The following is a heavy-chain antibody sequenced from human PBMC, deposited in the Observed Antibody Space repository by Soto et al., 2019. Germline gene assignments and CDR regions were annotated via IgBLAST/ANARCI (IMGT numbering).Heavy chain of an antibody. V-gene: IGHV5-51*01. Sequence: PGESLKISCKGSGYSFTSYWIGWVRQMPGKGLEWMGIIYPGDSDTRYSPSFQGQVTISADKSISTAYLQWSSLKASDTAMYYCASTYYDSSGGLGDAFDIWGQETMVTVSS. CDR3: ASTYYDSSGGLGDAFDI. D-gene: IGHD3-22*01. J-gene: IGHJ3*02. CDR1: GYSFTSYW. CDR2: IYPGDSDT.